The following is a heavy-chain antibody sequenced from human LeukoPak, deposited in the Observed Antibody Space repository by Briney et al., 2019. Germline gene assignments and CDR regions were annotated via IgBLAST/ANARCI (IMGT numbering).Heavy chain of an antibody. Sequence: ASVKVSCKASGYTFTSYGISWVRQAPGQGLEWMGWISAYNGNTNYAQKFQGRVTMTRNTSVSTAYMELSSLRSEDTAVYNCAIGRGPYCGGDCYSNYWGQGTLVTVSS. CDR1: GYTFTSYG. CDR2: ISAYNGNT. D-gene: IGHD2-21*02. J-gene: IGHJ4*02. CDR3: AIGRGPYCGGDCYSNY. V-gene: IGHV1-18*01.